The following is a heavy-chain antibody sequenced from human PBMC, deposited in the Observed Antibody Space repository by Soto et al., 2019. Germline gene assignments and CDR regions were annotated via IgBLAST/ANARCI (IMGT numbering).Heavy chain of an antibody. D-gene: IGHD2-2*01. V-gene: IGHV3-30*18. CDR2: ISYDGSNK. CDR1: GFTFSNYG. Sequence: QVQLVESGGGVVQPGRSLRLSCAASGFTFSNYGMHWVRQAPGKGLEWVAVISYDGSNKYYADSVKGRFTISRDNSKNTXYXXMNSLRAEDTAVYYCAKGQHCSSTSCYFYYYGMDVWGQGTTVTVSS. J-gene: IGHJ6*02. CDR3: AKGQHCSSTSCYFYYYGMDV.